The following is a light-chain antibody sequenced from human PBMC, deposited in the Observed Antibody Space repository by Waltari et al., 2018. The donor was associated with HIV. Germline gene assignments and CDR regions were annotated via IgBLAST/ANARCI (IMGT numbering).Light chain of an antibody. V-gene: IGLV2-23*02. CDR3: CSYAGSSTFV. CDR1: SSDVGSYNL. J-gene: IGLJ1*01. Sequence: QSALTQPASVSGSPGQSITISCTGTSSDVGSYNLVSWYQQYPGKAPKRMLSEVSKRPSGVSNRFSGSKSGNTASLTISVLQAEDEADYYCCSYAGSSTFVFGTGTKVTVL. CDR2: EVS.